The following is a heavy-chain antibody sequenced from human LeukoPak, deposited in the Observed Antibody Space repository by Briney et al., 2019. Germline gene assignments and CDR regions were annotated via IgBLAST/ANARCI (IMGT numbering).Heavy chain of an antibody. CDR3: AEDTSPGWVFDY. J-gene: IGHJ4*02. CDR1: GFTFSSYG. CDR2: ISGSGGST. Sequence: GGSLRLSCAASGFTFSSYGMSWVRQAPGKGLEWVSAISGSGGSTYYADSVKGRFTISRDNSKNTLYLQMNSLRAEDTAVYYCAEDTSPGWVFDYWGQGTLVTVSS. V-gene: IGHV3-23*01. D-gene: IGHD6-19*01.